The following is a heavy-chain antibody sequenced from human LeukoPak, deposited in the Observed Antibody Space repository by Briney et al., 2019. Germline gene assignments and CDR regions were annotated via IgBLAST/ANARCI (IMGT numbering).Heavy chain of an antibody. CDR3: AKRSSSWYAGTGYNWFDP. V-gene: IGHV1-8*03. CDR2: MNPNSGNT. CDR1: GYTFTSYD. D-gene: IGHD6-13*01. J-gene: IGHJ5*02. Sequence: GASVKVSCKASGYTFTSYDINWVRQATGQGLEWMGWMNPNSGNTGYAQKFQGRVTITRNTSISTAYMELSSLRSEDTAVYYCAKRSSSWYAGTGYNWFDPWGQGTLVTLSS.